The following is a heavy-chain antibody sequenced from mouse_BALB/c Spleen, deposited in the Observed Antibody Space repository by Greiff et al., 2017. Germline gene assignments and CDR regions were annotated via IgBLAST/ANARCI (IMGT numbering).Heavy chain of an antibody. J-gene: IGHJ3*01. Sequence: VQLQQPGAELVRPGASVKLSCKASGYSFTSYWMNWVKQRPGQGLEWIGMIHPSDSEPRLNQKFKDKATLTVDKSSSTAYMQLSSPTSEDSAVYYCARPIYYDYSWFAYWGQGTLVTVSA. V-gene: IGHV1-61*01. CDR2: IHPSDSEP. CDR3: ARPIYYDYSWFAY. CDR1: GYSFTSYW. D-gene: IGHD2-4*01.